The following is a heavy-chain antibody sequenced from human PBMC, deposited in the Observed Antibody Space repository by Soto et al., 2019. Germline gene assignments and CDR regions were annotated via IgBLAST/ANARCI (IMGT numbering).Heavy chain of an antibody. CDR3: TRDLMERAPSLLNLESRYGSGSLFVDHYYMDV. D-gene: IGHD3-10*01. Sequence: GGSLRLSCTASGFTFGDYAMSWFRQAPGKGLEWVGFIRSKAYGGTTEYAASVKGRFTISRDDSKSIAYLQMNSLKTEDTAVYYCTRDLMERAPSLLNLESRYGSGSLFVDHYYMDVWGKGTTVTVSS. V-gene: IGHV3-49*03. J-gene: IGHJ6*03. CDR1: GFTFGDYA. CDR2: IRSKAYGGTT.